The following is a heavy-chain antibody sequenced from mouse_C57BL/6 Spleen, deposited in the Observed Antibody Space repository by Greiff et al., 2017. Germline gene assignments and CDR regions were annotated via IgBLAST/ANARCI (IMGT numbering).Heavy chain of an antibody. V-gene: IGHV3-6*01. CDR1: GYSITSGYY. J-gene: IGHJ4*01. CDR3: ASSSYYAMDY. CDR2: ISYDGSN. Sequence: EVQLQESGPGLVKPSQSLSLTCSVTGYSITSGYYWNWIRQFPGNKLEWMGYISYDGSNNYNPSLKNRISITRDTSKNQFFLKLNSVTTEDTATYYCASSSYYAMDYWGQGTSFTVSS.